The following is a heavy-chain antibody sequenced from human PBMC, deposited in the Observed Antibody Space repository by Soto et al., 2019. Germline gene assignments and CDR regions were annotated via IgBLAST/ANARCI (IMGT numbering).Heavy chain of an antibody. D-gene: IGHD6-13*01. CDR1: GFTFSSYG. V-gene: IGHV3-30*18. CDR3: AKDPEKYSSSWYSDS. CDR2: ISYDGSNK. Sequence: GGSLRLSCAASGFTFSSYGMHWVRQAPGKGLEWVAVISYDGSNKYYADSVKGRFTISRDNSKNTLYLQMNSLRAEDTAVYYCAKDPEKYSSSWYSDSWGQGTLVTVSS. J-gene: IGHJ4*02.